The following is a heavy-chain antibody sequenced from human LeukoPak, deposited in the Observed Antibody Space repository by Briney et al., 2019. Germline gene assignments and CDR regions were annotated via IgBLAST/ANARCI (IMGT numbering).Heavy chain of an antibody. CDR1: GFTFSRYW. J-gene: IGHJ3*02. CDR2: INSDGSST. D-gene: IGHD3/OR15-3a*01. V-gene: IGHV3-74*01. CDR3: VLDLFSSFAFDI. Sequence: GGSLRLSCAASGFTFSRYWMHWVRQAPGKGLLWVSRINSDGSSTYYADSVKGRFTTSRDNAKDALHLQMNSLTAEDTAVYYCVLDLFSSFAFDIWGQGTMVTVSS.